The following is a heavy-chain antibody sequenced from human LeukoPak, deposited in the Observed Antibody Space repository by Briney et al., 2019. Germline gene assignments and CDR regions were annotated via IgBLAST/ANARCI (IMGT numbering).Heavy chain of an antibody. CDR2: INPNNGGT. CDR1: GYTFTGYY. Sequence: ASVKVSCKASGYTFTGYYMHWVRQAPGQGLEWMGWINPNNGGTNYAQKFQGRVTMTRDTSISTAYMELSRLRSDDTAVYYCARGGGCTNGVCYTNWFDPWGQGTLVTVSS. D-gene: IGHD2-8*01. CDR3: ARGGGCTNGVCYTNWFDP. J-gene: IGHJ5*02. V-gene: IGHV1-2*02.